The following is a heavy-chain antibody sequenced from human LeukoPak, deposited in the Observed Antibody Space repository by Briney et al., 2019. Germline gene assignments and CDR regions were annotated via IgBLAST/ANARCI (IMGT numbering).Heavy chain of an antibody. V-gene: IGHV4-39*01. CDR1: GGSISSSSYY. J-gene: IGHJ4*02. Sequence: PSETLSLTCTASGGSISSSSYYWGWIRQPPGKGLEWIGTIHYSGSTYYNPSLESRVTISVDTSKNRFSLELTSVTAADTAVYSCARQGGWHYYFDYWGQGTLVTVSS. CDR3: ARQGGWHYYFDY. D-gene: IGHD2-15*01. CDR2: IHYSGST.